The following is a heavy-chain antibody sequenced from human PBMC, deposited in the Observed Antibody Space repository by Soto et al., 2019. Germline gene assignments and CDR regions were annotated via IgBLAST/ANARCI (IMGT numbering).Heavy chain of an antibody. J-gene: IGHJ3*02. CDR3: AKKGLGSLKTFCSNSDCHYAFDI. CDR2: ISGGGDGT. V-gene: IGHV3-23*01. CDR1: GFTFINYA. Sequence: EVQLLESGGGLVQPGGSLRLSCAASGFTFINYAMIWVRQAPGKGLEWVSTISGGGDGTYYADSVKGHFTISRDNSKNTLYLQMHSLRAEDTAIYYCAKKGLGSLKTFCSNSDCHYAFDIWGQGKVVTVSS. D-gene: IGHD2-8*01.